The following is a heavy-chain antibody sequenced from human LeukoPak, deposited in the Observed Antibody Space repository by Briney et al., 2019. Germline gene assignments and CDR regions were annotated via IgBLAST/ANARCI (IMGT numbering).Heavy chain of an antibody. Sequence: SQTLSLTCAISGDSVSRNRAAWNWIRQSPSRGLEWLGRTFYRSGYFNEYAVSLKSRISINADTSKNQFSLQLNSVAPEDTAVYYCARGRLDYYGMDVWGQGTTVTAPS. CDR1: GDSVSRNRAA. V-gene: IGHV6-1*01. D-gene: IGHD3-16*01. CDR3: ARGRLDYYGMDV. CDR2: TFYRSGYFN. J-gene: IGHJ6*02.